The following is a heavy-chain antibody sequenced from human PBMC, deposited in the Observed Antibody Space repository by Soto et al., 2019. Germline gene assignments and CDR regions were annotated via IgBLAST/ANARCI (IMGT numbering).Heavy chain of an antibody. V-gene: IGHV4-34*01. Sequence: SETLSLTCAVYGGSFSGYYWSWIRQPPGKGLEWIGEINHSGSTNYNPSLKSRVTISVDTSKNQFSLKLSSVTAADTAVYYCARGHYYGSGSYYNGWGQGTLVTVSS. CDR3: ARGHYYGSGSYYNG. CDR1: GGSFSGYY. D-gene: IGHD3-10*01. CDR2: INHSGST. J-gene: IGHJ4*02.